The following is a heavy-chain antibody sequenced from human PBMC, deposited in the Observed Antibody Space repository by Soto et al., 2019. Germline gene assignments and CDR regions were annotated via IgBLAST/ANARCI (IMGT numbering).Heavy chain of an antibody. CDR1: GFTFSSYA. J-gene: IGHJ6*02. Sequence: EVQLLESGGGLVQPGGSLRLSCAASGFTFSSYAMSWVRQAPGKGLEWVSAISGSGGSTYYADSVKGRFTISRDNSKNTLYLQMKRLRAEDTVVYYSAKVSLELPYYYGMDVWGQGTTVTVSS. D-gene: IGHD1-7*01. CDR3: AKVSLELPYYYGMDV. CDR2: ISGSGGST. V-gene: IGHV3-23*01.